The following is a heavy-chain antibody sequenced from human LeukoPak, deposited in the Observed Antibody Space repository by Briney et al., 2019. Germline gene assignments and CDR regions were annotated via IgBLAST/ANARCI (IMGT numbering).Heavy chain of an antibody. V-gene: IGHV4-59*08. J-gene: IGHJ2*01. CDR1: GGSISNFY. Sequence: SETLSLTCTVSGGSISNFYWSWIRQPPGKGLEWIGYIYYSGSTNYNPSLKSRVTISVDTSKNQFSLKVSSVTAADTAVYYCARQGRHIAAAGHWYFDLWGRGTLVTVSS. CDR2: IYYSGST. D-gene: IGHD6-13*01. CDR3: ARQGRHIAAAGHWYFDL.